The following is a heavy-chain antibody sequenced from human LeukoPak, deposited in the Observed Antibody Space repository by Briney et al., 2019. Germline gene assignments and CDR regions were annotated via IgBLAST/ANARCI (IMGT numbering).Heavy chain of an antibody. Sequence: ASVKVSCKASGYTFTTYDISWVRQAPGQGLEWMGWISAYNGNTNYAQKLQGRVTMTTDTSTSTAYMELRSLRSDDTAVYYCARRVGATLEGNWFDPWGQGTLVTVSS. CDR1: GYTFTTYD. CDR3: ARRVGATLEGNWFDP. D-gene: IGHD1-26*01. CDR2: ISAYNGNT. J-gene: IGHJ5*02. V-gene: IGHV1-18*01.